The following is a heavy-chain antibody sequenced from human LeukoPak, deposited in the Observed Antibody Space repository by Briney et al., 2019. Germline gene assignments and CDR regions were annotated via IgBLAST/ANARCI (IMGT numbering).Heavy chain of an antibody. Sequence: KDGESLKISCTGSGYSFTNYWIGWVRQMPGKGLEWMGIIYPGDSDTRYSPSFQGQVTISADKSVNTAYLQWSSLKASDTAMYYCARLSGRVVCSAGSCYIDSWGQGTLVTVSS. D-gene: IGHD2-15*01. CDR1: GYSFTNYW. CDR3: ARLSGRVVCSAGSCYIDS. V-gene: IGHV5-51*01. CDR2: IYPGDSDT. J-gene: IGHJ4*02.